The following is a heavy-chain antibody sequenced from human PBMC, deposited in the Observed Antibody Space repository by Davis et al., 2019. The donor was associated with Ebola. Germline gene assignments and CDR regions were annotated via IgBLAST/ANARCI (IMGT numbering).Heavy chain of an antibody. J-gene: IGHJ4*02. D-gene: IGHD4-23*01. CDR3: TRDINGGNSG. CDR1: GGTFSSYA. V-gene: IGHV1-69*13. CDR2: ITPIFGTA. Sequence: AASVKVSCKASGGTFSSYAISWVRQAPGQGLEWMGGITPIFGTANYAQKFQDRVTITADESTSTAYMELSSLRSEDTAVYYCTRDINGGNSGWGQGTLVTVSS.